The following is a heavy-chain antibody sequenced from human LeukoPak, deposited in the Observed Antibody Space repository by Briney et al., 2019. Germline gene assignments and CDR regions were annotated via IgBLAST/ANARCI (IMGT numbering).Heavy chain of an antibody. D-gene: IGHD3-10*01. J-gene: IGHJ6*02. CDR3: ARDELWFGSRVAMDV. V-gene: IGHV4-59*01. CDR2: IYYGGST. Sequence: SETLSLTCTVSGGSISSYYWSWIRQPPGKGLEWIGYIYYGGSTNYNPSLKSRVTISVDTSKNQFSLKLSSVTAADTAVYYCARDELWFGSRVAMDVWGQGTTVTVSS. CDR1: GGSISSYY.